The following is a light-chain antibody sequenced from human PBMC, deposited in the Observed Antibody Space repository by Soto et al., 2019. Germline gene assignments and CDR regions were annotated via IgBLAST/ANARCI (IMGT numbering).Light chain of an antibody. CDR2: KTS. CDR3: QQYNNSPWT. CDR1: QSINSW. Sequence: DIQMTQSPSTLSASVGDRVTITCRASQSINSWLAWYQQKPGKAPKLLIYKTSSLESGVPSRFSGSGSGTEFTITISSLQPDDFATYYCQQYNNSPWTFGQGTKVEIK. J-gene: IGKJ1*01. V-gene: IGKV1-5*03.